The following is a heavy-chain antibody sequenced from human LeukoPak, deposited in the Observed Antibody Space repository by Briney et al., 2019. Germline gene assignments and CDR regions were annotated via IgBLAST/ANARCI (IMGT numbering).Heavy chain of an antibody. CDR1: GGSFSTFA. V-gene: IGHV1-69*13. D-gene: IGHD5-12*01. CDR3: ATSPTRASPGY. CDR2: IIPILRTA. J-gene: IGHJ4*02. Sequence: SVKVSCKASGGSFSTFAISWVRQAPGQGPEWMGGIIPILRTANYAQKFQGRVTITADESTTTAYTELSSLRSEDTAMYFCATSPTRASPGYWGQGTPVTVSS.